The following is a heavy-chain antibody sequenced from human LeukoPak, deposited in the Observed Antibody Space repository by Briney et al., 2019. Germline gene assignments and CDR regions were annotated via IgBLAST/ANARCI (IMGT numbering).Heavy chain of an antibody. Sequence: GGSLRLSCAASGFTFSSYAMSWVRQAPGKGLEWVSAISGSGGSTYYADSVKGRFTISRDNSKNTLYLQMNSLRAEDTAVYYSAKTHPGGVVMGDFDYWGQGTLVTVSS. J-gene: IGHJ4*02. CDR3: AKTHPGGVVMGDFDY. CDR2: ISGSGGST. V-gene: IGHV3-23*01. D-gene: IGHD3-3*01. CDR1: GFTFSSYA.